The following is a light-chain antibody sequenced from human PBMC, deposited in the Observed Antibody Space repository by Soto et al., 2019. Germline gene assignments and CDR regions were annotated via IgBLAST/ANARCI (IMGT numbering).Light chain of an antibody. Sequence: QPVLTQSPSISASLGASVNLTCTLSSGHTNYAIAWHQQQPKKGARFLMKLNSDGSHNRGDGIPDRFSGSSAGAVRFLMVSSLQSEDEADYYCQTWGTGIQVFGGGTKLTVL. CDR2: LNSDGSH. CDR1: SGHTNYA. V-gene: IGLV4-69*01. CDR3: QTWGTGIQV. J-gene: IGLJ3*02.